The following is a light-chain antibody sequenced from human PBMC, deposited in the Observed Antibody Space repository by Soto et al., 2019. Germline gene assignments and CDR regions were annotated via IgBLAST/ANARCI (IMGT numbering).Light chain of an antibody. Sequence: QSVLTQPPSASGTPGQRVIISCSGSSSNIGSNTVNWYQQIPGTAPKLLIYSYNQRPSGVPDRFSGSKSDTSASLAISGLQSEDEAEYYCAAWDDILNGVLFGGGIKLTVL. CDR3: AAWDDILNGVL. J-gene: IGLJ2*01. V-gene: IGLV1-44*01. CDR2: SYN. CDR1: SSNIGSNT.